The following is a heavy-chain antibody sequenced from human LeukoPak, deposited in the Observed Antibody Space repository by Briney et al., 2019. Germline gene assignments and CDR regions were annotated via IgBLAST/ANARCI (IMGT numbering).Heavy chain of an antibody. J-gene: IGHJ4*02. V-gene: IGHV3-23*01. CDR2: ISGSGGRT. Sequence: GGSLRLSCAASGFTFSSYAMSWVRQAPGKGLEWVSGISGSGGRTYYADSVKGRFTISRDNSKNALYLQMNSLRADDTAVYYCAKLNADCYGSGIVDDWGQGILVTVSS. CDR1: GFTFSSYA. D-gene: IGHD3-10*01. CDR3: AKLNADCYGSGIVDD.